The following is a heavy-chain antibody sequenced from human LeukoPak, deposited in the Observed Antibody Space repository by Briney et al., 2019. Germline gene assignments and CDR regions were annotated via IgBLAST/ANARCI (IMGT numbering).Heavy chain of an antibody. CDR3: AKGEYFDWYEGTFDY. CDR2: ISHDGSNN. CDR1: GFTFSNYG. J-gene: IGHJ4*02. Sequence: PGRSLRLSCAASGFTFSNYGMHWVRQAPGKGLEWVVVISHDGSNNNYADSVKGRFTISRDNSKNTLYLQMNSLRAEDTAVYYCAKGEYFDWYEGTFDYWGQGTLVTVSS. V-gene: IGHV3-30*18. D-gene: IGHD3-9*01.